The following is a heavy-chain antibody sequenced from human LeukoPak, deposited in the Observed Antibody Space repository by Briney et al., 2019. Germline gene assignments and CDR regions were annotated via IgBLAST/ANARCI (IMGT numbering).Heavy chain of an antibody. D-gene: IGHD6-6*01. CDR1: GGSISSYY. CDR2: IYYSGGT. Sequence: SETLSLTCTVSGGSISSYYWSWIRQPPGKGLEWIGYIYYSGGTNYNPSLKSRVTISVDTSKNQFSLKLSSVTAADTAVYYCARVSSIAALWYFDYWGQGTLVTVSS. V-gene: IGHV4-59*01. CDR3: ARVSSIAALWYFDY. J-gene: IGHJ4*02.